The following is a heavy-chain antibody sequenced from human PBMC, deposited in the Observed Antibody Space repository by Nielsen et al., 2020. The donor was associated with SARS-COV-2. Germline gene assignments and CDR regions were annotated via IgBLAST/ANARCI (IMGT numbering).Heavy chain of an antibody. Sequence: SETLSLTCAISGGSISRYYWTWIRQSPGKGLEWIGYIHHSGSTNYSPSPKSRVHIPLATSQHEFSLKLTSVTAADTAMYYCARDYFGDYLDGFDVWGQGTMVTVSS. D-gene: IGHD4-17*01. CDR1: GGSISRYY. J-gene: IGHJ3*01. CDR2: IHHSGST. V-gene: IGHV4-59*01. CDR3: ARDYFGDYLDGFDV.